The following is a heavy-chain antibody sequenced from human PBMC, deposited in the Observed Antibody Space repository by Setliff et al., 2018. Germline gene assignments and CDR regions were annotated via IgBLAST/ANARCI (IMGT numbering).Heavy chain of an antibody. J-gene: IGHJ6*03. CDR3: ARVGCSGGSCYGRSYYYMDV. V-gene: IGHV3-20*04. CDR2: MNWNGGST. CDR1: GFTFDDYG. Sequence: GSLRLSCAASGFTFDDYGMSWVRQAPGKGLEWVSGMNWNGGSTGYADSVKGRFTISRDNAKNSLYLQMNSLRAEDTALYYCARVGCSGGSCYGRSYYYMDVWGKGTTVTVS. D-gene: IGHD2-15*01.